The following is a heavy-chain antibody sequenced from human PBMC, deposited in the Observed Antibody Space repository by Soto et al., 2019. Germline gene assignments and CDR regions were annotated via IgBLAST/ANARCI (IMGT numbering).Heavy chain of an antibody. J-gene: IGHJ6*02. CDR2: IHYSGNT. CDR1: GDSISSSSYY. Sequence: SETLSLTCTVSGDSISSSSYYWSWIRQHPGKGLEWIGYIHYSGNTRYNPSLKSRLTISVDTSKNQFSLMLSSLTAADTAVYFCSRARVPYSSTWYRYDYYGMDIWGQGTTVTVSS. V-gene: IGHV4-31*03. D-gene: IGHD6-13*01. CDR3: SRARVPYSSTWYRYDYYGMDI.